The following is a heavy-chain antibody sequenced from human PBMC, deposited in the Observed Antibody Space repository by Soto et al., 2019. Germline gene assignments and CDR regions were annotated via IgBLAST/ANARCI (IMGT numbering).Heavy chain of an antibody. J-gene: IGHJ4*02. CDR3: ARERGGSGNY. CDR1: GFTFSSYS. Sequence: EVQLVESGGGLVKPGGSLRLSCAASGFTFSSYSMNWVRQAPGKGLEWVSSISSSSSYIYYGDSVKGRFTISRDNAKNSLYLQMNSLRAEDTAVYYCARERGGSGNYWGQGTLVTVSS. CDR2: ISSSSSYI. V-gene: IGHV3-21*01. D-gene: IGHD3-3*01.